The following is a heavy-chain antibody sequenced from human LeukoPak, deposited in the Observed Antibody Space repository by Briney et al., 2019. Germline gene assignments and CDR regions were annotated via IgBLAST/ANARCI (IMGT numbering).Heavy chain of an antibody. J-gene: IGHJ4*02. D-gene: IGHD3-3*01. V-gene: IGHV3-30-3*01. CDR2: ISYDGSNK. CDR3: ARDLWLYYDFWSGYYTPGY. CDR1: GFTFSSYA. Sequence: GGSLRLSCAASGFTFSSYAMHWVRQAPGKGLEWVAVISYDGSNKYYADSVKGRFTISRDNSKNTLYLQMNSLRAEDTAVYYCARDLWLYYDFWSGYYTPGYWGRGTLVTVPS.